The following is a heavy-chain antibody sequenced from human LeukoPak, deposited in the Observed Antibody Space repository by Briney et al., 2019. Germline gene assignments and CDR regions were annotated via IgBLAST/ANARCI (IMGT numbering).Heavy chain of an antibody. J-gene: IGHJ3*02. D-gene: IGHD3-9*01. CDR2: IIPIFGTA. CDR1: GGTFSSYA. V-gene: IGHV1-69*06. Sequence: SVKVSCKASGGTFSSYAISWVRQAPGQGLEWMGGIIPIFGTANYAQKFQGRVTITADKSTSTAYMELGSLRSEDTAVYYCARGTSSNYDILTGYYNVRQDAFDIWGQGTMVTVSS. CDR3: ARGTSSNYDILTGYYNVRQDAFDI.